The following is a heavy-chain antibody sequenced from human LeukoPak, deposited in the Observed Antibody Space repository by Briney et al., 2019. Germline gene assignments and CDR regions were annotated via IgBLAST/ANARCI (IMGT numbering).Heavy chain of an antibody. CDR3: ARERPVGATPFDF. J-gene: IGHJ4*02. CDR2: ISTSSGTI. V-gene: IGHV3-48*02. CDR1: GFXFSSYN. Sequence: GGSLRLSCGASGFXFSSYNMNWVRQAPGKGLEWVSCISTSSGTINYADSVKGRFTISRDNAKNSLYLQMNSLRDEDTAVYFCARERPVGATPFDFWGQGTLVTVSS. D-gene: IGHD1-26*01.